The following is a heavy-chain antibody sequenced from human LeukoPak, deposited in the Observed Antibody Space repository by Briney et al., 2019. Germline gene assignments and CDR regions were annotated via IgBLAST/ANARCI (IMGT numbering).Heavy chain of an antibody. J-gene: IGHJ4*02. Sequence: ASVKDSCKASGYTFTGYYMHWVRQAPGQGLEWMGWINPNSGGTNYAQKFQGRVTMTRDTSISTAYMELSRLRSDDTAVYYCARDTWDSSGYYSDWGQGTLVTVSS. D-gene: IGHD3-22*01. CDR1: GYTFTGYY. CDR3: ARDTWDSSGYYSD. V-gene: IGHV1-2*02. CDR2: INPNSGGT.